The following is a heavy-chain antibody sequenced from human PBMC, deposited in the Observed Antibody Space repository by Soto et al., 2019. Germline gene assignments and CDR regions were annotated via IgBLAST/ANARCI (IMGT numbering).Heavy chain of an antibody. CDR1: GGSISSSSYY. CDR3: ASKNPIFGVVDARFDY. V-gene: IGHV4-39*01. CDR2: FFFIGST. Sequence: SETLSLTCTVSGGSISSSSYYWGWIRQPPGKGLEWIGIFFFIGSTYYTPSLKSRVTISVDTSKNHFSLKLSFVTAADTVFFSCASKNPIFGVVDARFDYWGQETLVTVSS. D-gene: IGHD3-3*01. J-gene: IGHJ4*02.